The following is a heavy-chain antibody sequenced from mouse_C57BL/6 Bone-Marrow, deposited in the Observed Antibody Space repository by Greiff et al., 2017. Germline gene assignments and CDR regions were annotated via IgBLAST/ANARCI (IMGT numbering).Heavy chain of an antibody. Sequence: QVQLQQPGAELLKPGASVKMSCKASGYTFTTYPIEWMKQNHGKSLEWIGNFHPYNDDTKYNEKFKGKATLTVEKSSNTVYLELSRLTSDDSAVYYCAKSSTFFYYFDDWGQGTTLTVSS. V-gene: IGHV1-47*01. CDR2: FHPYNDDT. D-gene: IGHD5-1*01. CDR3: AKSSTFFYYFDD. CDR1: GYTFTTYP. J-gene: IGHJ2*01.